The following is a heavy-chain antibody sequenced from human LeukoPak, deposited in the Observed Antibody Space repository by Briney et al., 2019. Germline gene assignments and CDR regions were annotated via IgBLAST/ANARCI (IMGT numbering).Heavy chain of an antibody. Sequence: ASVKVSCKASGYTFTSYGISWVRQAPGQGLEWMGWISAYNGNTNYAQKLQGRVTMTTDTSTSTAYMELRSLRSDDTAVYYCARDTRHESLLEEYCTNGVCYTPFDYWGQGTLVTVSS. V-gene: IGHV1-18*01. CDR3: ARDTRHESLLEEYCTNGVCYTPFDY. CDR1: GYTFTSYG. J-gene: IGHJ4*02. CDR2: ISAYNGNT. D-gene: IGHD2-8*01.